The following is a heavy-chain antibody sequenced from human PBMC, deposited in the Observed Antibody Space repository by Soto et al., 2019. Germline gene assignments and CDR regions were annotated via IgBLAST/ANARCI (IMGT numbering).Heavy chain of an antibody. D-gene: IGHD1-26*01. J-gene: IGHJ6*02. CDR3: ARTRSAWSDFHYYSVDV. CDR1: GFTFNSYG. Sequence: QVQLVESGGGVVQPGRSLRLSCAASGFTFNSYGMHWVRQGPGNGLEWVAVISYDSTKTYYADSVKGRFTISRDNSNSALYVQMNSLTGEDTAVYYCARTRSAWSDFHYYSVDVWGQGTTVTVSS. V-gene: IGHV3-30*03. CDR2: ISYDSTKT.